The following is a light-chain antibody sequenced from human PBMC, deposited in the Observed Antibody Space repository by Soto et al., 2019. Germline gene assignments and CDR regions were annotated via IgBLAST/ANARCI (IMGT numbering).Light chain of an antibody. CDR1: QSITNY. J-gene: IGKJ2*01. V-gene: IGKV3-11*01. CDR3: QQRSNWPPEYT. CDR2: DAS. Sequence: EIVLTQSPATLSLSPGERATLSCRASQSITNYLAWYQQKPGQAPRLLIYDASNRATGTPARFSGSGSGTDFTLTISSREPEDFAVYYCQQRSNWPPEYTFGQGTKLEVK.